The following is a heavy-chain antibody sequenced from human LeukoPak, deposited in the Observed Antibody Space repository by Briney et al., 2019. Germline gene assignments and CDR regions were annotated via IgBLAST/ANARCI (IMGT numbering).Heavy chain of an antibody. V-gene: IGHV1-46*01. CDR1: GYTFTSYY. J-gene: IGHJ6*02. Sequence: GASVKVSCKASGYTFTSYYMHWVRQAPGQGLEWMGIINPSGGSTSYAQKFQGRVTITADKSTSTAYMELSSLRSEDTAVYYCARPTMIVVAKNYYYYGMDVWGQGTTVTVSS. D-gene: IGHD3-22*01. CDR2: INPSGGST. CDR3: ARPTMIVVAKNYYYYGMDV.